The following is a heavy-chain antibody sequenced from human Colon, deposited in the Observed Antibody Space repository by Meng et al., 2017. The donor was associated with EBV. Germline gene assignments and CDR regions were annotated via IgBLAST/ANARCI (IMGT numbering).Heavy chain of an antibody. D-gene: IGHD3-10*01. CDR3: ARRRGGSGRDC. CDR2: IYHSGST. J-gene: IGHJ4*02. Sequence: QLQRQEPGPGLVKPSETLSLTCTVSGGSISSNGYYRDWVRQPPGKGLEWIGAIYHSGSTSYNPSLQSRVTMFVDTSKNQFSLMLTSVTATDTAVYYCARRRGGSGRDCWGQGTLVTVSS. V-gene: IGHV4-39*01. CDR1: GGSISSNGYY.